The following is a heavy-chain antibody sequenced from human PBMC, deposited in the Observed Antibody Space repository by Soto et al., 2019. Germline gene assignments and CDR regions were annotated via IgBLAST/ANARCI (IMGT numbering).Heavy chain of an antibody. CDR2: IYYSGRP. J-gene: IGHJ4*02. CDR1: GGSVSSASYY. CDR3: ARDAGAIRTTSYFDY. D-gene: IGHD1-7*01. Sequence: QVQLQESGPGLVKTSETLSLTCTVSGGSVSSASYYWSWIRQPPGKGLEFVGYIYYSGRPTYNPSLKSRVTISVDTSKNQISLRLSSVTAADTALYYCARDAGAIRTTSYFDYWGQGSLVTVSS. V-gene: IGHV4-61*01.